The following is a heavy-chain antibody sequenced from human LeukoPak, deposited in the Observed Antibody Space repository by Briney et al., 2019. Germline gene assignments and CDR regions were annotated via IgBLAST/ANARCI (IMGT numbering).Heavy chain of an antibody. J-gene: IGHJ6*02. CDR3: ARGYYGSGLNSYYYYMDV. CDR2: VYHTGIS. Sequence: PSETLSLTCSVSGGSITSFSSTTWWTWVRQSPEKGLEWIGEVYHTGISNYKPSLKSRVTLSLDKSKNQFSLNLTSVTAADTAVYYCARGYYGSGLNSYYYYMDVWGQGTTVSVSS. D-gene: IGHD3-10*01. CDR1: GGSITSFSSTTW. V-gene: IGHV4-4*02.